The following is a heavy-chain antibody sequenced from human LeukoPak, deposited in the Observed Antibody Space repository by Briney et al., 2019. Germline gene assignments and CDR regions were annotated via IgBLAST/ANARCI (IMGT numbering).Heavy chain of an antibody. CDR2: IYSGGST. CDR1: GFTVSSDY. D-gene: IGHD1-26*01. CDR3: ARPHSGSYNYETQNDY. V-gene: IGHV3-66*04. J-gene: IGHJ4*02. Sequence: GGSLRLSCAASGFTVSSDYMSWVRQAPGKGLEWVSVIYSGGSTYYADSVKGRFTISRDNSKNTLYLQMNSLRAEDTAVYYCARPHSGSYNYETQNDYWGQGTLVTVSS.